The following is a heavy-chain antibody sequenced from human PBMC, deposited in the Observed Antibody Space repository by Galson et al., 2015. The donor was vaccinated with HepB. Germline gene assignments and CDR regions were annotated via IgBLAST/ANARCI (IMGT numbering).Heavy chain of an antibody. CDR2: IDHRGII. J-gene: IGHJ6*03. CDR3: ARGRRWGGVGYMDV. CDR1: DGSFSGYF. Sequence: TLSLTCAVNDGSFSGYFWTWIRQPPGKGLEWIGEIDHRGIINQSPSLNRRATISVVTSKNQFSLRLSSMTAADTAVYYCARGRRWGGVGYMDVWGRGTTVIVSS. D-gene: IGHD3-16*01. V-gene: IGHV4-34*04.